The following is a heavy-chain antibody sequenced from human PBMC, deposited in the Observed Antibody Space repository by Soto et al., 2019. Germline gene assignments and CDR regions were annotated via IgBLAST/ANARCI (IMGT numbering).Heavy chain of an antibody. D-gene: IGHD3-16*01. V-gene: IGHV3-30*18. CDR1: GFTFSSYG. Sequence: QVQLVESGGGVVQPGRSLRLSCAASGFTFSSYGMHWVRQAPGXXLEWVXXISYDGSNKYYADSVKGRFTISRDNSKNTLYLQMNSLRAEDTAVYYCAKDHFPRVWGSXXPVTAGGYWGQGTLVTVSS. CDR3: AKDHFPRVWGSXXPVTAGGY. CDR2: ISYDGSNK. J-gene: IGHJ4*02.